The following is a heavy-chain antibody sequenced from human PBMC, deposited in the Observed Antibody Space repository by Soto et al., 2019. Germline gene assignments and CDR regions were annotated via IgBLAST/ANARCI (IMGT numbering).Heavy chain of an antibody. CDR2: IIPIFGTA. J-gene: IGHJ3*02. V-gene: IGHV1-69*01. CDR1: GATFSSLA. CDR3: ARVEGYCSSTSCPPRGAFDI. Sequence: QVQLVQSGAEVKKPGPWGRAPARPPGATFSSLASGWGGRAPDQGLKGLGGIIPIFGTANYAKKFQGRVTITADESTSTAYMELSSLRSEDTAVYYCARVEGYCSSTSCPPRGAFDIWGQGTMVTVSS. D-gene: IGHD2-2*01.